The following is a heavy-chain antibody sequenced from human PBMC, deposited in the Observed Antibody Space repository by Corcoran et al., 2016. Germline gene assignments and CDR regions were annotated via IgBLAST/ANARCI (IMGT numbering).Heavy chain of an antibody. CDR2: NNHSGST. CDR1: GGSFSGYY. CDR3: ARGGEYYISSGYSH. Sequence: QVQLQQWGAGLLKPSETLSLTCAVYGGSFSGYYWSWIRQPPGKGLEWIGENNHSGSTNDNPSLKSRVTISVDTSKNQFSLKLSAVTAADTAVYYCARGGEYYISSGYSHWGQGTLVTVSS. D-gene: IGHD3-22*01. J-gene: IGHJ4*02. V-gene: IGHV4-34*01.